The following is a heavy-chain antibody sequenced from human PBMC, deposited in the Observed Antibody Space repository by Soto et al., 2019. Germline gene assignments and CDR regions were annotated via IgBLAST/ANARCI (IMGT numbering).Heavy chain of an antibody. J-gene: IGHJ4*02. CDR2: VSATAGTT. D-gene: IGHD3-16*01. CDR3: AKDRLAGGFDY. CDR1: GFTFINYA. V-gene: IGHV3-23*01. Sequence: GGSLRLSCAASGFTFINYAMSWVSQAPGKGLEWVSLVSATAGTTYYTDSVKGRFTISRDNSRNTVYLQMNSLRADDTAVYYCAKDRLAGGFDYWGQGTLVTVSS.